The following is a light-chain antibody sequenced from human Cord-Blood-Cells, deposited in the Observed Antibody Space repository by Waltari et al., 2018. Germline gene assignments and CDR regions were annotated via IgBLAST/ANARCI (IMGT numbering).Light chain of an antibody. J-gene: IGKJ4*01. V-gene: IGKV1-39*01. CDR1: QSISSY. CDR2: DAS. CDR3: QQYYSTQLT. Sequence: DIQMTQSPSSLSASVGDRVTITCRASQSISSYLTWYQQKPAKAPKLLIYDASSLQSGVPSRFSGSGSGTDFTLTISSLQPEDFATYYCQQYYSTQLTFGRGTKMEIK.